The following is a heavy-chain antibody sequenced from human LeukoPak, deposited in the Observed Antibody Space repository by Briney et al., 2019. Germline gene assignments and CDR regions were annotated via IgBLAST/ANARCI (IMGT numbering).Heavy chain of an antibody. CDR1: GGSISSGGYY. CDR3: ASVGYVFSGIDY. J-gene: IGHJ4*02. CDR2: IYYSGST. Sequence: SETLSLTCTVSGGSISSGGYYWSWIRQHPGKGLEWIGYIYYSGSTYYNPSLKSRVTISVDTSKNQYSLKLSSVTADDTAVYYCASVGYVFSGIDYWGQGTLVTVSS. V-gene: IGHV4-31*03. D-gene: IGHD3-3*01.